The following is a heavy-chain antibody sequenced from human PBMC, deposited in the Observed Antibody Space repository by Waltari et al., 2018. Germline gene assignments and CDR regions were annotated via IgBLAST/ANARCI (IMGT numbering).Heavy chain of an antibody. CDR2: FYPGGST. V-gene: IGHV3-66*01. Sequence: VQVVESGGGLVQPGGSLRISCAASEVTVSSNYMSWVRQAPGKGLEWVSIFYPGGSTYYADSVKGRFTISRDISKNLLFLQINSLRVEDTGIYYCARDRPLDYWGQGTLVTVSS. J-gene: IGHJ4*02. CDR3: ARDRPLDY. CDR1: EVTVSSNY.